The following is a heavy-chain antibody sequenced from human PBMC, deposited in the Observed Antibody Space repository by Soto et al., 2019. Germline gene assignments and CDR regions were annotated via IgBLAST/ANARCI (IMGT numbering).Heavy chain of an antibody. CDR1: GFRFSNYA. CDR3: AKDLVAVAGRL. V-gene: IGHV3-23*01. Sequence: GGSLRLSCTASGFRFSNYAMSWVRQAPGKGLEWVSGISGRGSSPYYADSVKGRFTISRDNSKNTLYLQMNSLRAEDTAVYYCAKDLVAVAGRLWGQGTLVTVSS. J-gene: IGHJ4*02. D-gene: IGHD6-19*01. CDR2: ISGRGSSP.